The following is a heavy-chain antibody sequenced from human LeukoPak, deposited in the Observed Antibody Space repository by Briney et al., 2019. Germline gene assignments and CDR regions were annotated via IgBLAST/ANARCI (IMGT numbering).Heavy chain of an antibody. CDR1: GGSFSGYY. Sequence: SETLSLTCAVDGGSFSGYYWSWIRQPPGKGLEWIGEINHSGSTNYNPSLKSRVTISVDTSKNQFSLKLSSVTAADTAVYYCARGGWLSRSATFDYWGQGTLVTVSS. J-gene: IGHJ4*02. CDR3: ARGGWLSRSATFDY. CDR2: INHSGST. V-gene: IGHV4-34*01. D-gene: IGHD3-9*01.